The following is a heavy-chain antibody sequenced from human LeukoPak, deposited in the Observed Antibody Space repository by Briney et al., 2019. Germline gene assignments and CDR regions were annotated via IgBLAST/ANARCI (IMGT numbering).Heavy chain of an antibody. V-gene: IGHV4-61*01. CDR1: GGSVSSGSYY. CDR3: ARGRPDFWTNFYTYFLDS. Sequence: PSETLSLTCTVSGGSVSSGSYYWSWIRQPPGKGLEWIGNIYYSGSTNYNPSLKSRVTISVDTSKNQFSLKLSSVTAADTAVYYCARGRPDFWTNFYTYFLDSWGQGTLVTVSS. J-gene: IGHJ4*02. CDR2: IYYSGST. D-gene: IGHD3/OR15-3a*01.